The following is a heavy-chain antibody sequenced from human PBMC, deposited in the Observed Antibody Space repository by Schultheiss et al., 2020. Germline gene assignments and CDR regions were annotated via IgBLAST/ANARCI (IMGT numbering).Heavy chain of an antibody. CDR2: IYYSGST. Sequence: SETLSLTCTVSGGSISSYYWSWIRQPPGKGLEWIGSIYYSGSTYYNPSLKSRVTISVDTSKNQFSLKLSSVTAADTAVYYCARASVGYNYHYWGQGTLVTVSS. D-gene: IGHD5-24*01. CDR1: GGSISSYY. CDR3: ARASVGYNYHY. V-gene: IGHV4-59*08. J-gene: IGHJ4*02.